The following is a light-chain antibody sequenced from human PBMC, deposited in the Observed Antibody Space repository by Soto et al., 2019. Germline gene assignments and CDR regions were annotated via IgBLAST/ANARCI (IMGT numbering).Light chain of an antibody. CDR1: QTVTDY. Sequence: DIQMTQSPSSLSASVGDRVTITVRAGQTVTDYLNWYQHKPGKAPKLLIYSASTLQSGVPSRFSGSGSGTEFTLTISSLQPDDLATYYCQQYKSYWTFGQGTKVDI. CDR3: QQYKSYWT. V-gene: IGKV1-9*01. J-gene: IGKJ1*01. CDR2: SAS.